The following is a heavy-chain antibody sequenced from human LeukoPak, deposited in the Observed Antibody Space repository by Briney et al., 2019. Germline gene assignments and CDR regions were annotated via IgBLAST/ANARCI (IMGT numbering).Heavy chain of an antibody. D-gene: IGHD3-10*01. Sequence: SETLSLTCAVYGGSFSGYYWSWIRQPPGKGLEWIGEINHSGSTNYNPSLKSRVTITVDTSKNQFSLKLSSVTAADTAVYYCARPYGSGSYYNRAPLVYWGQGTLVTVSS. CDR1: GGSFSGYY. CDR2: INHSGST. J-gene: IGHJ4*02. CDR3: ARPYGSGSYYNRAPLVY. V-gene: IGHV4-34*01.